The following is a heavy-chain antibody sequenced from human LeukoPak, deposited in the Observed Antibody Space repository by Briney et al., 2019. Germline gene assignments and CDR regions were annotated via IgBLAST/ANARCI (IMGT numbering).Heavy chain of an antibody. J-gene: IGHJ4*02. V-gene: IGHV3-23*01. D-gene: IGHD6-19*01. CDR3: ANDAAGAVAGFYFDY. CDR2: ISGSGGST. CDR1: GFTFSSYA. Sequence: GGSLRLSCAASGFTFSSYAMSWVRQAPGKGLEWASAISGSGGSTYYADSVKGRFTISRDNSKNTLYLQMNSLRAEDTAVYYCANDAAGAVAGFYFDYWGQGTLVTVSS.